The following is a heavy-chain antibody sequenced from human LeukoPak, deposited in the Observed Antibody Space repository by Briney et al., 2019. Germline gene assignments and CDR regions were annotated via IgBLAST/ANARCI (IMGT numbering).Heavy chain of an antibody. V-gene: IGHV3-7*01. J-gene: IGHJ5*02. CDR2: INHDGSKE. D-gene: IGHD3-22*01. Sequence: GGSLRLSCAASGLTFSSYAMSWVRQVPGKGLEWLANINHDGSKEDYVDSVKGRFTISRDNAKNSLYLQMNSLRAEDTAVYRCARKLYYYDSSGAGWFDPWGQGTLVAVSS. CDR3: ARKLYYYDSSGAGWFDP. CDR1: GLTFSSYA.